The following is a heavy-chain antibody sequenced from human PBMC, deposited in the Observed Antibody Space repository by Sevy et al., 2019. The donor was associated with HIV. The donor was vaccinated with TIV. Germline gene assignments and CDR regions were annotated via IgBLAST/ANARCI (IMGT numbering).Heavy chain of an antibody. J-gene: IGHJ4*02. Sequence: GGSLRLSCAASGFTVNSNYMTWVRQAPGKGLEGVSVIHSDDTTYHADSVKDRLTSSRDNFKNTLYLHRSSLRAEDTAVYYCARGKSGYGYALNYWGQGTLVTVSS. CDR3: ARGKSGYGYALNY. D-gene: IGHD5-18*01. CDR1: GFTVNSNY. CDR2: IHSDDTT. V-gene: IGHV3-66*01.